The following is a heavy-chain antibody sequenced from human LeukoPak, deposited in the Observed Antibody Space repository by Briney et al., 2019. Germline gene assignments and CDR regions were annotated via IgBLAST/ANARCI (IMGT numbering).Heavy chain of an antibody. Sequence: SETLSLPCTVSGGSISSGGYYWSWIRQHPGKGLEWIGYIYYSGSTYYNPSLKSRVTISVDTSKNQFSLKLSSVTAADTAVYYCARAPVHVASDAFDIWAHGTMVTVSS. J-gene: IGHJ3*02. CDR1: GGSISSGGYY. CDR3: ARAPVHVASDAFDI. V-gene: IGHV4-31*03. CDR2: IYYSGST. D-gene: IGHD5-12*01.